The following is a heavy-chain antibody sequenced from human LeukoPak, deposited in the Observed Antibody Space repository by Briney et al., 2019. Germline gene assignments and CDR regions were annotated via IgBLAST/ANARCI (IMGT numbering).Heavy chain of an antibody. CDR3: ASFVVVVAAFDY. CDR1: GCSISSGGYS. Sequence: SQTLSLTCAVSGCSISSGGYSWSWIRQPPGKGLEWIGYIYRSGSTYYNPSLKSRVTISVDRSKNQFSLKLSTVTAADTAVYYCASFVVVVAAFDYWGQGTLVTVSS. CDR2: IYRSGST. D-gene: IGHD2-15*01. J-gene: IGHJ4*02. V-gene: IGHV4-30-2*01.